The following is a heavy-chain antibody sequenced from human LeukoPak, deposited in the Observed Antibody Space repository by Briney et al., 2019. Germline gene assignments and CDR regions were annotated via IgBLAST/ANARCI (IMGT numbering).Heavy chain of an antibody. V-gene: IGHV3-72*01. J-gene: IGHJ4*02. CDR1: GFTLSDHY. CDR3: ARSYCSSTNCYGLDYFDY. Sequence: GGSLRLSCATSGFTLSDHYIDWVRQAPGKGLEWVVRIRNKANSYTTEYAASVKGRFTISREDSQNSLYLQMNSLKTEDTAVYYCARSYCSSTNCYGLDYFDYWGQGTLVTVSS. D-gene: IGHD2-2*01. CDR2: IRNKANSYTT.